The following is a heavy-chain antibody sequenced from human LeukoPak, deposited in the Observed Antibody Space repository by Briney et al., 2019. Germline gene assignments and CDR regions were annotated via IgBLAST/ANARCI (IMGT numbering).Heavy chain of an antibody. CDR1: GFTFSDYY. J-gene: IGHJ4*02. D-gene: IGHD3-22*01. CDR3: ARGLTPPFSSGYYYGFDY. Sequence: GGSLRLSCAASGFTFSDYYMSWIRQAPGKGLEWVSYISSSGSTIYYADSVKGRFTISRDNAKNSLYLQMNSLRAEDTAVYYCARGLTPPFSSGYYYGFDYWGQGTLVTVSS. CDR2: ISSSGSTI. V-gene: IGHV3-11*01.